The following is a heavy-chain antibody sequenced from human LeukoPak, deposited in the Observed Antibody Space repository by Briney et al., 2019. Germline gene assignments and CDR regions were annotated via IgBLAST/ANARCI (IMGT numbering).Heavy chain of an antibody. CDR3: ARDSTTVTTDY. J-gene: IGHJ4*02. CDR2: IYSGGTT. D-gene: IGHD4-17*01. Sequence: GGSLRLSRAASGFTVSSNYMRWVRQAPGKGLEWVSVIYSGGTTNYADSVKGRFTISRDNSKNMLYLQMNSLRAEDTAVYYCARDSTTVTTDYWGQGTLVTVSS. V-gene: IGHV3-66*02. CDR1: GFTVSSNY.